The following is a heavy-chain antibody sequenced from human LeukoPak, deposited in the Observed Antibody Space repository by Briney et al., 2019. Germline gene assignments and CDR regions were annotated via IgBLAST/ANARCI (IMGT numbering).Heavy chain of an antibody. CDR3: VRQWDEVYYFDY. V-gene: IGHV4-39*01. CDR2: IYYSGST. Sequence: PSETLSLTCTVSGGSISSSSYYWGWTRQPPGKGLEWIGSIYYSGSTYYNPSLKSRVTISVNTSKNQFSLKLSSVTAADTAVYYCVRQWDEVYYFDYWGQGTLVTVSS. J-gene: IGHJ4*02. CDR1: GGSISSSSYY. D-gene: IGHD1-26*01.